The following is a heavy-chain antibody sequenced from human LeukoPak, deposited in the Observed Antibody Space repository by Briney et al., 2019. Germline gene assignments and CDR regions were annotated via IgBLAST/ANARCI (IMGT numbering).Heavy chain of an antibody. Sequence: GASVKVSCKASGYTFTSYDINWVRQATGQGLEWMGWMNPNSGNTGYAQKFQGRVTMTRNTSIGTAYMELSSLRSEDTAVYYCAREAHYDFWSGPFKYYYYGMDVWGQGTTVTVSS. CDR3: AREAHYDFWSGPFKYYYYGMDV. J-gene: IGHJ6*02. D-gene: IGHD3-3*01. CDR2: MNPNSGNT. CDR1: GYTFTSYD. V-gene: IGHV1-8*01.